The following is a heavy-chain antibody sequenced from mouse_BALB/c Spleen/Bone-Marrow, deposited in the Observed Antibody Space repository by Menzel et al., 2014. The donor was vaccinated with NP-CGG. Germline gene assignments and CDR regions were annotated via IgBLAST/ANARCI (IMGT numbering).Heavy chain of an antibody. CDR2: IYPGSGDT. V-gene: IGHV1-83*01. J-gene: IGHJ4*01. Sequence: VQLQQSGPELVKPGASVKMSCTASGFTFTDYVINWVKQRTGQGLEWIGEIYPGSGDTYYNEKFKAKATLTADISSNTVHMQLSSLTSEDSVVYFCARSRVPYFALDYWGQGTSVTVSS. CDR3: ARSRVPYFALDY. CDR1: GFTFTDYV.